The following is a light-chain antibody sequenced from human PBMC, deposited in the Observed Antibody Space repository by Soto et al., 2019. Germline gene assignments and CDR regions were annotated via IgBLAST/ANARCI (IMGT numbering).Light chain of an antibody. V-gene: IGKV3-20*01. CDR2: GAS. J-gene: IGKJ1*01. Sequence: IVLTPSPGTISLSPFQVSPLSCLASQILSRSYLAWYQQKPGQAPRLLMYGASGRATGIPDRFSGSGSGTDFTLTISRLEPEDFAVYYCQKYDRSPRTFGQGTTVDIK. CDR1: QILSRSY. CDR3: QKYDRSPRT.